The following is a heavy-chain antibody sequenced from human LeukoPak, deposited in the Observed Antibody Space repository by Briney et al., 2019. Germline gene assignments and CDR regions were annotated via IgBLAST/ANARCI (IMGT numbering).Heavy chain of an antibody. CDR1: GGTFSSYA. V-gene: IGHV1-69*05. D-gene: IGHD3-3*01. J-gene: IGHJ5*02. Sequence: SVKVSCKASGGTFSSYAISWVRQAPGQGLEWMGGIIPIFGTANYAQKFQGRVTITTDESTSTAYMELSSLRSEDTAVYYCASRITIFGVVINEPWFDPWGQGTLVTVSS. CDR2: IIPIFGTA. CDR3: ASRITIFGVVINEPWFDP.